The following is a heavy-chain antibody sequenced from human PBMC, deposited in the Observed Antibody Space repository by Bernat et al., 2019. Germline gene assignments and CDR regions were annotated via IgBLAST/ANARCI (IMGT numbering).Heavy chain of an antibody. V-gene: IGHV1-18*04. CDR3: ATGPADFDY. CDR2: INGYNGNT. J-gene: IGHJ4*02. Sequence: QVQLVQSGAEVKEPGASVKVSCQTSGYTFTTYAISWVRQAPGQGLEWMGWINGYNGNTNYAQKFQGRVTMTEDTSTDTAYMELSSLRSEDTAVYYCATGPADFDYWGQGTLVTVSS. CDR1: GYTFTTYA.